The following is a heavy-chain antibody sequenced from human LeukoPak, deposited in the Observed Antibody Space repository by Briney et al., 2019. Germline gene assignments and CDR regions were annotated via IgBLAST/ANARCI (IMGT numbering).Heavy chain of an antibody. J-gene: IGHJ4*02. CDR3: ARDPHSGGVTTLNAGY. CDR2: ISGSGGST. V-gene: IGHV3-23*01. CDR1: GFTFSSYA. D-gene: IGHD4-17*01. Sequence: GGSLRLSCAASGFTFSSYAMSWVRQAPGKGLEWVSAISGSGGSTYYADSVKGRFTISRDNAKNSLYLQMISLRAEDTAVYYCARDPHSGGVTTLNAGYWGQGTLVTVSS.